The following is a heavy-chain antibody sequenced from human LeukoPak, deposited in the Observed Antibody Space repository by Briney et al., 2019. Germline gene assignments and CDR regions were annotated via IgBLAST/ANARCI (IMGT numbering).Heavy chain of an antibody. V-gene: IGHV4-34*01. CDR3: ARGSYDFWSGYSHPYFDY. Sequence: PSETLSLTCAVYGGSFSGYYWSGIRQPPGKGLEWIGEFNHSGSTNYNPSLKSRVTISVDTSKNQFSLKLSSVTAADTAVYYCARGSYDFWSGYSHPYFDYWGQGTLVTVSS. CDR1: GGSFSGYY. D-gene: IGHD3-3*01. J-gene: IGHJ4*02. CDR2: FNHSGST.